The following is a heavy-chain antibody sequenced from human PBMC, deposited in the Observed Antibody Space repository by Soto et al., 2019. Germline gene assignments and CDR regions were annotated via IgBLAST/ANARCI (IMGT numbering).Heavy chain of an antibody. J-gene: IGHJ6*02. D-gene: IGHD6-19*01. CDR1: GGSFSGYY. Sequence: PSETLSLTCALYGGSFSGYYWSWIRQPPGKGLEWIGEINHSGSTNYNPSLKSRVTISVDTSKNQFSLKLSSVTAADTAVYYCARHRTVADDYYYYGMDVWGQGTTVTVSS. CDR2: INHSGST. CDR3: ARHRTVADDYYYYGMDV. V-gene: IGHV4-34*01.